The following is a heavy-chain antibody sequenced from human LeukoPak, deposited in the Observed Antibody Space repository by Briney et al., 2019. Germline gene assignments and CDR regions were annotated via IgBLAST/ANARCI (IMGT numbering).Heavy chain of an antibody. Sequence: PGGSLRLSCAASGFTFSTYGMHWVRQAPGKGLEWVAVIWPNGSNKYHADSVKGRFTISRDNSKSTLFLQMSSLAAEDTAVYYCAKDPNYDILLDGYFDYWGQGTLVTVSS. J-gene: IGHJ4*02. V-gene: IGHV3-33*06. D-gene: IGHD3-9*01. CDR3: AKDPNYDILLDGYFDY. CDR2: IWPNGSNK. CDR1: GFTFSTYG.